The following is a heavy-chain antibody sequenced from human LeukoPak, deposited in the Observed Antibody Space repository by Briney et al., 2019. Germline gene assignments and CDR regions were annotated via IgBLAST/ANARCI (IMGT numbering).Heavy chain of an antibody. Sequence: SETLSLTCTVSGYSISSGYYWGWFRPPPGKGLEWIGSIYHSGTTHYNPSLKSRVTILVDTSKNQISLKLSSVTAADTAVFYCARGEVAASDYWGQGTLVTVSS. J-gene: IGHJ4*02. CDR2: IYHSGTT. CDR1: GYSISSGYY. D-gene: IGHD2-15*01. CDR3: ARGEVAASDY. V-gene: IGHV4-38-2*02.